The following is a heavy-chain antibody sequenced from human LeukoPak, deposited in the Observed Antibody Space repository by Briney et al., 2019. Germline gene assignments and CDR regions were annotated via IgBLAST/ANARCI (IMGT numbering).Heavy chain of an antibody. CDR1: GFTFSSYS. V-gene: IGHV3-21*01. D-gene: IGHD3-9*01. CDR3: ARDRNSQDYDILTGYYPLHYYYGMDV. Sequence: PGGSLRLSCAASGFTFSSYSMNWVRQAPGKGLEWVSSISSSSSYIYYADSVKGRFTISRDNAKNSLYLQMNSLRAEDTAVYYCARDRNSQDYDILTGYYPLHYYYGMDVWGQGTTVTVSS. CDR2: ISSSSSYI. J-gene: IGHJ6*02.